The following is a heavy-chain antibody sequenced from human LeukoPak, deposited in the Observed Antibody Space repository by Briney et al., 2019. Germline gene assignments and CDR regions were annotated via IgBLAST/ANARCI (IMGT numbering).Heavy chain of an antibody. V-gene: IGHV3-9*03. J-gene: IGHJ4*02. CDR3: ARGPSRRYYDFWSGPTYFDY. CDR1: GFTFDDYA. CDR2: ISWNSGSI. D-gene: IGHD3-3*01. Sequence: GRSLRLSCAASGFTFDDYAMHWVRQAPGKGLEWVSGISWNSGSIGYADSVKGRFTISRDNAKNSLYLQMNSLRAEDMALYYCARGPSRRYYDFWSGPTYFDYWGQGTLVTVSS.